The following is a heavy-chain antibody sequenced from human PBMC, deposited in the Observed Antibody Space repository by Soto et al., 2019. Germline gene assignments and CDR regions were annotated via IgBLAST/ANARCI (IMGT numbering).Heavy chain of an antibody. Sequence: ASVKVSCKASGYTLTGYYMHWVRQAPGQGLEWMGWINPNSGGTNYAQKFQGWVTMTRDTSISTAYMELSRLRSDDTAVYYCARALGFYGSGSYTYYYYYGMDVWGQGTTVTVSS. CDR3: ARALGFYGSGSYTYYYYYGMDV. V-gene: IGHV1-2*04. CDR2: INPNSGGT. D-gene: IGHD3-10*01. CDR1: GYTLTGYY. J-gene: IGHJ6*02.